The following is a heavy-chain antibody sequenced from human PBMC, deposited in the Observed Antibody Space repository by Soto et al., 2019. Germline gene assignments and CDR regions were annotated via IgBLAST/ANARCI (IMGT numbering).Heavy chain of an antibody. Sequence: QVQLQESGPGLVKPSQTLSLTCTVSGGSISSGGYYWSWIRQHPGKGLEWIGYIYYSGSTSYNPSLKSRVTLSVDTSKHQFSLKLSSVTAADTAVYYCARDPLGVGYFDYWGQGALVTVSS. V-gene: IGHV4-31*03. D-gene: IGHD2-15*01. CDR3: ARDPLGVGYFDY. CDR2: IYYSGST. J-gene: IGHJ4*02. CDR1: GGSISSGGYY.